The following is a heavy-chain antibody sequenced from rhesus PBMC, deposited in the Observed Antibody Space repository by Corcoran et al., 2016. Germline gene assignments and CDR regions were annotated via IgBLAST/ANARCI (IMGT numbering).Heavy chain of an antibody. D-gene: IGHD6S26*01. J-gene: IGHJ4*01. V-gene: IGHV3-16*01. CDR3: IRLAAAGLY. CDR2: MKKKGDGGTA. CDR1: GFTFSNYW. Sequence: EVQLVESGGGLVQPGGSLRLSCAASGFTFSNYWMNWVRQAPGKGLEWVGFMKKKGDGGTAAYAESMRGRFTVSRDDSKNTLFLQMNSLKTEDTAVYYCIRLAAAGLYWGQGVLVTVSS.